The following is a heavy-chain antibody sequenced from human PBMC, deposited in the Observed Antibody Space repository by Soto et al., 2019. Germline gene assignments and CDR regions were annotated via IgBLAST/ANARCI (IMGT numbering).Heavy chain of an antibody. CDR3: ARSGGSSANWFDP. CDR1: GGSFSGYY. J-gene: IGHJ5*02. CDR2: INHSGST. D-gene: IGHD2-15*01. V-gene: IGHV4-34*01. Sequence: SETLSLTCAVYGGSFSGYYWSWIRQPPGKGLEWIGEINHSGSTNYKPSLKSRVTISVDTSKNQFSLKLSSVTAADTAVYYCARSGGSSANWFDPWGQGTRVTVS.